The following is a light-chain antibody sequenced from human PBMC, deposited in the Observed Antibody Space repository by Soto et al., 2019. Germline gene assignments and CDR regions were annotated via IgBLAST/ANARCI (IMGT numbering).Light chain of an antibody. CDR2: GAS. CDR1: QSVSSNY. V-gene: IGKV3-20*01. J-gene: IGKJ2*01. CDR3: HQYSSSPRT. Sequence: EIVLTQSPGTLSLSPGERATLSCRASQSVSSNYLGWYQQKPGQAPRLLIYGASSRATGIPDRFSGSGSGTDFTLTISRLEPEDFAVYYCHQYSSSPRTFGQGTKLEIK.